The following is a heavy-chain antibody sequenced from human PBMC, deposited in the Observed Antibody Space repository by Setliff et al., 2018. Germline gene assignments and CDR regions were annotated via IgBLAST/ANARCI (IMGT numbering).Heavy chain of an antibody. CDR3: ARDRSTVIRGVTSFFYYYMDV. Sequence: SETLSLTCTVSGGSFSTYYWSWIRQAPGKGLEWIGHVYYSGAANYNPSLKSRVTVSVDTSKNQFSLRLISVTAADTAVYYCARDRSTVIRGVTSFFYYYMDVWGGGTTVTVS. CDR2: VYYSGAA. D-gene: IGHD3-10*01. CDR1: GGSFSTYY. V-gene: IGHV4-59*01. J-gene: IGHJ6*03.